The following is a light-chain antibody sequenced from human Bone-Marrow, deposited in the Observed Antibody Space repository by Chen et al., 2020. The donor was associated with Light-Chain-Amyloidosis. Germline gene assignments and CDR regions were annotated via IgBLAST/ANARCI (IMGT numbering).Light chain of an antibody. CDR1: QSVRSN. CDR3: QQYHDWPPIT. Sequence: EIVMTQSPASVTVSPGESVTLSCRASQSVRSNLAWYQQRPGQAPRLLISAASTRASNVPVMFSGSGSGTEFTLTISTLQSEDFAVYYCQQYHDWPPITFGQGTRLEIK. V-gene: IGKV3-15*01. CDR2: AAS. J-gene: IGKJ5*01.